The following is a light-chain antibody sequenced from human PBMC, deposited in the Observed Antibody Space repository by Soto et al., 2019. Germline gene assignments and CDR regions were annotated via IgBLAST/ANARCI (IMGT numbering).Light chain of an antibody. CDR2: LGF. CDR3: MQALQTPYT. J-gene: IGKJ2*01. Sequence: EIVMTQSPPSLTVTPGEPASISCSSSQRLLHSNGSIFLDWYLQKPGQSPQLLIYLGFNRASGVPDRVSGSGAGTDFTLKISRVEAEDAGVYYCMQALQTPYTFGQGTKLEIK. V-gene: IGKV2-28*01. CDR1: QRLLHSNGSIF.